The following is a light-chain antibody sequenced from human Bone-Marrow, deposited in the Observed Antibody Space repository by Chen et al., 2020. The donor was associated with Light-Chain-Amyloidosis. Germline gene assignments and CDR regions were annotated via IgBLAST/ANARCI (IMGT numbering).Light chain of an antibody. CDR1: NIGTSS. CDR3: QVWDRSSDRPV. V-gene: IGLV3-21*02. J-gene: IGLJ3*02. Sequence: SYVLTQPSSVSVAPGPTATLACGGNNIGTSSVHWYQQTPGQAALLVVYDDSDRPSGIPARWSGSNSGNTATLTISRVEAGDEADYYCQVWDRSSDRPVFGGGTKLTVL. CDR2: DDS.